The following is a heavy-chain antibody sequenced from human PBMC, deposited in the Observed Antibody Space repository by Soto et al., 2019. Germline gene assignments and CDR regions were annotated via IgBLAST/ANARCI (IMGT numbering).Heavy chain of an antibody. D-gene: IGHD2-15*01. V-gene: IGHV4-59*01. J-gene: IGHJ4*02. CDR1: GGSISSYY. CDR3: ARDRSYCSGGSCSHRGFEY. CDR2: IYYSGST. Sequence: SSETLSLTCTVSGGSISSYYWSWIRQPPGKGLEWIGYIYYSGSTNYNPSLKSRVTISVDTSKNQFSLKLSSVTAADTAVYYCARDRSYCSGGSCSHRGFEYWGQGTLVTVPS.